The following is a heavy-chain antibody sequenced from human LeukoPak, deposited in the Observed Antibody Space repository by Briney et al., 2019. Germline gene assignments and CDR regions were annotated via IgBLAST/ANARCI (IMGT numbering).Heavy chain of an antibody. CDR2: INPSGGST. J-gene: IGHJ4*02. V-gene: IGHV1-46*03. CDR3: ATDDY. CDR1: LYTFPNCF. Sequence: AAVKVSYKPCLYTFPNCFLQGVRQAPGQGLEWMGIINPSGGSTSYAQKFQGRVTMTRDTSTSTVYMELSSLRSEDTAVYYCATDDYWGQGTLVTVSS.